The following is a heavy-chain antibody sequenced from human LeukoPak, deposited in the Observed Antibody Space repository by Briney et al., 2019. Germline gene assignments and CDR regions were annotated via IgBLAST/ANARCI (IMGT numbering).Heavy chain of an antibody. Sequence: VASVKVSCKASGGTFNSYAISWVRQAPGQGLEWMGGIIPIFGTANYAQKFQGRVTITADESTSTAYMELSSLRSEDTAVYYCASVGYSGYDFERGDDYWGQGTLVTVSS. D-gene: IGHD5-12*01. J-gene: IGHJ4*02. CDR3: ASVGYSGYDFERGDDY. CDR2: IIPIFGTA. CDR1: GGTFNSYA. V-gene: IGHV1-69*13.